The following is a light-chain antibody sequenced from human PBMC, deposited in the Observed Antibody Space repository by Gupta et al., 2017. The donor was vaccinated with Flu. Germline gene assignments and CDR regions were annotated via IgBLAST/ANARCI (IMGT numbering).Light chain of an antibody. V-gene: IGKV3-20*01. CDR1: QSVSSSY. J-gene: IGKJ1*01. CDR3: QHYSSSPWT. Sequence: EIVLTQSPGTLSLSPGERDTLSCRASQSVSSSYLAWYQQKRGQAPRLLIYDASSRATGIPDRFSGSGSGTDFTLTISRLEPEDFAVYYCQHYSSSPWTFGQGTKVEIK. CDR2: DAS.